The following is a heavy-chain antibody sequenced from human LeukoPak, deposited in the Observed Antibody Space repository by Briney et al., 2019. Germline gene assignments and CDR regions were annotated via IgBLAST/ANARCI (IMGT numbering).Heavy chain of an antibody. CDR3: ARGSYYDFWSGKGEFDY. J-gene: IGHJ4*02. CDR1: GYTLASYD. D-gene: IGHD3-3*01. V-gene: IGHV1-8*01. CDR2: MNPNSGNT. Sequence: ASVKVSCKASGYTLASYDINWVRQATGQGLEWMGWMNPNSGNTGYAQKFQGRVTMTRNTSISTAYMELSSLRSEDTAVYYCARGSYYDFWSGKGEFDYWGQGTLVTVSS.